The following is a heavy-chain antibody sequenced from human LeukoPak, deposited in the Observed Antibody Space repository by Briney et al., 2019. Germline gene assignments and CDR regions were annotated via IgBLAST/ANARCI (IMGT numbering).Heavy chain of an antibody. CDR3: ARGVHSSSPLYYFDY. D-gene: IGHD6-6*01. V-gene: IGHV3-7*03. J-gene: IGHJ4*02. Sequence: PGGSLRLSCAASGFTFSSYWISWVRQAPGKGLEWVANIKQDGSEKYYVDSVKGRFTISRDNAKNSLYLQMNSLRAEDTAVYYCARGVHSSSPLYYFDYWGQGTLVTVSS. CDR1: GFTFSSYW. CDR2: IKQDGSEK.